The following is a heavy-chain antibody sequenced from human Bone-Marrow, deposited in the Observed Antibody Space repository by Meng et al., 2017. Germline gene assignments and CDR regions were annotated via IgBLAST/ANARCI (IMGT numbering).Heavy chain of an antibody. CDR3: ATGAAAADH. Sequence: EGQLVESGGGLVQPGGSLRLSCAASGFTFSSYWMHWVRQAPGKGLVWVGRIKRNSDGGTIDYAAPVKGRFTISRDDSKNTLYLQMDSLITEDTAAYFCATGAAAADHWGQGTLVTVSS. CDR1: GFTFSSYW. D-gene: IGHD6-13*01. CDR2: IKRNSDGGTI. J-gene: IGHJ4*02. V-gene: IGHV3-15*01.